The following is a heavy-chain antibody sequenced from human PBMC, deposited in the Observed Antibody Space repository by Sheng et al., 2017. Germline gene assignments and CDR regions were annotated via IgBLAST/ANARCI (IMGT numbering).Heavy chain of an antibody. CDR1: GFTFSSYT. CDR3: AREPAGSGNGDY. CDR2: ISYDGNNK. Sequence: QVQLVESGGGVVQPGRSLRLSCVASGFTFSSYTLHWVRQAPGKGLEWVTLISYDGNNKYYADSVKGRFTISRDNSKNTLSLQMNSLRAEDTAVYYCAREPAGSGNGDYWGQGTLVTVSS. D-gene: IGHD6-13*01. J-gene: IGHJ4*02. V-gene: IGHV3-30*04.